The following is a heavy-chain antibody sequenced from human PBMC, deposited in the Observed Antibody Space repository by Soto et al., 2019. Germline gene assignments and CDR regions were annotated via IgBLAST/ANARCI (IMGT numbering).Heavy chain of an antibody. CDR3: ASVVLPSAPYSYYYVMDV. V-gene: IGHV3-21*01. CDR1: GFTFSSYS. Sequence: EVQLVESGGGLVKPGGSLRLSCAASGFTFSSYSMNWVRQAPGKGLEWVSSISSSSSYIYYADSVKGRFTISRDNAKNSQYLQMNSLRAEDTAVYYCASVVLPSAPYSYYYVMDVWGQGTTVTVSS. D-gene: IGHD2-2*01. CDR2: ISSSSSYI. J-gene: IGHJ6*02.